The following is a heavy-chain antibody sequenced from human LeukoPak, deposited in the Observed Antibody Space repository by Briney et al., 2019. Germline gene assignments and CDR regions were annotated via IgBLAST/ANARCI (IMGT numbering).Heavy chain of an antibody. J-gene: IGHJ1*01. CDR1: GFTFSSYA. Sequence: GGSLRLSCAASGFTFSSYAMHWVRQAPGKGLEWVALISYDGSNKYYADSVKGRFTISRDNSKNTLYLQMSSLRTEDTAVHYCAKDPRYYYDSSGYIAEYFQYWGQGTLVTVSS. CDR3: AKDPRYYYDSSGYIAEYFQY. D-gene: IGHD3-22*01. V-gene: IGHV3-30*04. CDR2: ISYDGSNK.